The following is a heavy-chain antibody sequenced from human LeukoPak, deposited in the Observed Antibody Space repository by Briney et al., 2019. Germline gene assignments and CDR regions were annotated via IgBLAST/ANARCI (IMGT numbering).Heavy chain of an antibody. CDR2: ISTSSSYM. CDR3: ARDLEDYNNYGEMGF. V-gene: IGHV3-21*01. J-gene: IGHJ4*02. D-gene: IGHD4-11*01. CDR1: GFTFSSYT. Sequence: PGGSLRLSCVASGFTFSSYTMTWVRQAPGKGLEWVSSISTSSSYMYYGDSVKGRFTISRDNAKNSLYLQMSSLRAEDTAVYYCARDLEDYNNYGEMGFWGQGTLVTVSS.